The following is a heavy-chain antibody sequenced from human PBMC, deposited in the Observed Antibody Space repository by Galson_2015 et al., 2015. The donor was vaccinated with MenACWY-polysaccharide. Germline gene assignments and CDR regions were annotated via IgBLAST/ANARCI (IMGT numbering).Heavy chain of an antibody. CDR1: GFTFTRYA. CDR2: IRSSGTNT. Sequence: SLRLSCAASGFTFTRYAMSWVRQAPGEGLEWVSAIRSSGTNTYCADSVKGRFTISRDNSKNTLYLQMNSLRAEDTAVYYCAKDSADFWSVAGRFDHWGQGTLVTVSS. D-gene: IGHD3-3*01. V-gene: IGHV3-23*01. J-gene: IGHJ5*02. CDR3: AKDSADFWSVAGRFDH.